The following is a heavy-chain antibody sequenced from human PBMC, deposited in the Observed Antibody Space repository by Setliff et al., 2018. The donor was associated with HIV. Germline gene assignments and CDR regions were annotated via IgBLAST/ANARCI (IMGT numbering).Heavy chain of an antibody. J-gene: IGHJ6*02. CDR1: GGSISSSSYY. D-gene: IGHD3-3*01. CDR2: IYYSGST. V-gene: IGHV4-39*07. CDR3: ARDLRITLFGGDVYYYYGMDV. Sequence: SETLSLTCTVSGGSISSSSYYWGWIRQPPGKGLEWIGSIYYSGSTYYNPSLKSRVTISVDTSKSQFSLNLSSVTAADTAVYYCARDLRITLFGGDVYYYYGMDVWGQGTTVTVSS.